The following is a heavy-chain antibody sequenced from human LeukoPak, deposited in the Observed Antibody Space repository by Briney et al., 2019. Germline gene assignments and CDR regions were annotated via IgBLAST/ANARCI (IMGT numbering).Heavy chain of an antibody. CDR3: AREGYYDSSGDHYYGMDV. CDR2: ISAYNGNT. V-gene: IGHV1-18*01. J-gene: IGHJ6*02. CDR1: GYTFTSYG. D-gene: IGHD3-22*01. Sequence: ASVKVSCKASGYTFTSYGISWVRQAPGQGLEWMGWISAYNGNTNYAQKFQGRVSMTRDTSTSTVYLELSSLRSEDTAVYYCAREGYYDSSGDHYYGMDVWGQGTTVTVSS.